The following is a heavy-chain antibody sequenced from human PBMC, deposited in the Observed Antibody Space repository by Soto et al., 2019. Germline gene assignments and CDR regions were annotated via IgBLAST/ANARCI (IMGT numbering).Heavy chain of an antibody. D-gene: IGHD1-26*01. V-gene: IGHV4-31*11. CDR3: ARATTEFDY. CDR2: IYHSGTT. CDR1: GDSISSDGYY. Sequence: PSETLSLTCAVSGDSISSDGYYWSWIRQHPGKGLEWIGHIYHSGTTYYNPALKSRVSISIDTSKNQFSLNVTSVTSADTAVYYCARATTEFDYWGLGTLVTVSS. J-gene: IGHJ4*02.